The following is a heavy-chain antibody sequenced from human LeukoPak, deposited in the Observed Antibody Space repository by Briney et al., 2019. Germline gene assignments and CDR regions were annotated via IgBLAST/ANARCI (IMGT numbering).Heavy chain of an antibody. CDR3: ARDGFNLDY. Sequence: GGSLRLSCAASGFTFSSYAMHWVRQAPGKGLEGVAVILYDEVTKYYADSVKGRFTISRDNSKNTLYLQMNTLRAEDTAVYYCARDGFNLDYWGQGTLVTVSS. CDR1: GFTFSSYA. J-gene: IGHJ4*02. D-gene: IGHD1-14*01. V-gene: IGHV3-30*01. CDR2: ILYDEVTK.